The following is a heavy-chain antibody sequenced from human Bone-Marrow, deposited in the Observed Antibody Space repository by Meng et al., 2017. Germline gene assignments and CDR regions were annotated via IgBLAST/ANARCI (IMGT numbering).Heavy chain of an antibody. CDR2: IYYSGST. D-gene: IGHD3-22*01. J-gene: IGHJ4*02. V-gene: IGHV4-39*07. Sequence: SETLSLSCTVSGGSISSSSYYWGWIRQPPGKGLEWIGSIYYSGSTYYNPSLKSRVTMSVDTSKNQFSLKLSSVTAADTAVYYCAREYYDSSGYYSRWGQGKLVNGAS. CDR3: AREYYDSSGYYSR. CDR1: GGSISSSSYY.